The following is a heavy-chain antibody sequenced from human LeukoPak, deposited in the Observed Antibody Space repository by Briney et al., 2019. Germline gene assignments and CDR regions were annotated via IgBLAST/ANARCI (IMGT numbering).Heavy chain of an antibody. Sequence: GGSLRLSCAASGFRFPCYAMSWVRQAPAKGLEWVSGISDTGGTTYYTDSAQGRFTISIDNSKNTLHLQMNSLRAEDTALYFCAKDHDNTDYYYYFDSWGQGTLVTVSS. J-gene: IGHJ4*02. CDR1: GFRFPCYA. V-gene: IGHV3-23*01. CDR3: AKDHDNTDYYYYFDS. CDR2: ISDTGGTT. D-gene: IGHD2-21*02.